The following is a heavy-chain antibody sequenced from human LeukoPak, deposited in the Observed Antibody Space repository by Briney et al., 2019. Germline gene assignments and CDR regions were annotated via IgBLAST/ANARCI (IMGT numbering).Heavy chain of an antibody. D-gene: IGHD6-19*01. CDR1: GLTFSSYS. CDR3: ARDPAVARKKALYFDY. V-gene: IGHV3-21*01. Sequence: PGGSLRLSCAASGLTFSSYSMNWVRQAPGKGLEWVSSISSSSSYIYYADSVKGRFTISRDNAKNSLYLQMNSLRAEDTAVYYCARDPAVARKKALYFDYWGQGTLVTVSS. CDR2: ISSSSSYI. J-gene: IGHJ4*02.